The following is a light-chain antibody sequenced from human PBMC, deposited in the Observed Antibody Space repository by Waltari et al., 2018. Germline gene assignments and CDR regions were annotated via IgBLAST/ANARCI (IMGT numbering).Light chain of an antibody. CDR2: VVT. V-gene: IGLV2-11*01. Sequence: QSALTQPRSVSGSPGQSVTISCTGTSSDVGGYDYVSWSQHHPGKAPKLMICVVTKRPSGVPDRFSCSKSGNTASLTISGLQAEDEADYYCCSYAGSYTHVVFGGGTKLTVL. CDR3: CSYAGSYTHVV. CDR1: SSDVGGYDY. J-gene: IGLJ2*01.